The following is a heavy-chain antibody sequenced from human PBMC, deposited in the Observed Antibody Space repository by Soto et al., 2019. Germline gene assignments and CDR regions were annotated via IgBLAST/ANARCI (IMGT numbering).Heavy chain of an antibody. Sequence: QVQLVESGGGVVQPGRSLRLSCAASGFTFSNYAMYWVRQAPGKGLEWVALISYDGTNKYYADSVKGRFTISRDNSKNTLYLQMNSLRAEDTAVYYCASTVTTLVVDYWGQGTLVTVSS. V-gene: IGHV3-30-3*01. CDR1: GFTFSNYA. CDR2: ISYDGTNK. CDR3: ASTVTTLVVDY. D-gene: IGHD4-17*01. J-gene: IGHJ4*02.